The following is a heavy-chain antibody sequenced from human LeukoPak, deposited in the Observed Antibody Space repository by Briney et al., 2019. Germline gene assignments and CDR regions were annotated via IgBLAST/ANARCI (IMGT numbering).Heavy chain of an antibody. V-gene: IGHV4-34*01. CDR1: GGSFSGYY. J-gene: IGHJ4*02. CDR3: ARGRLRFLEWLSKLDY. D-gene: IGHD3-3*01. Sequence: PSETLSLTCAVYGGSFSGYYWSWIRQPPGKGLEWIGEINHSGSTNYNPSLKSRVTISVDTSKNQFSLKLSSVTAADTAVYYCARGRLRFLEWLSKLDYWGQGTLVTVSS. CDR2: INHSGST.